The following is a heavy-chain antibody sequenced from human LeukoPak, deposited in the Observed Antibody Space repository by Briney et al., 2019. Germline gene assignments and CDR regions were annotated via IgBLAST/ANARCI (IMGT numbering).Heavy chain of an antibody. V-gene: IGHV3-21*01. Sequence: PGGSLRLSCAASGFTFSSYSMNWVRQAPGKGLEWVSSISSSSSYIYYADSVKGRFTIYRDNAKNSLYLQMNSLRAEDTAVYYCARDGPNYYDFWSGYPEGGYFDYWGQGTLVTVSS. CDR1: GFTFSSYS. CDR3: ARDGPNYYDFWSGYPEGGYFDY. D-gene: IGHD3-3*01. J-gene: IGHJ4*02. CDR2: ISSSSSYI.